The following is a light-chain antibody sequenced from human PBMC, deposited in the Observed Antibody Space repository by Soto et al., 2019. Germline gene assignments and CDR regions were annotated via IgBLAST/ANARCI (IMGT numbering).Light chain of an antibody. Sequence: EIELTQSPGTLSLSPGERATLSCRASQSVSSSYLAWYQQKPGQDPRLLIYGASSSATGIPDRFSGSGSGTYFTLTISRLATEDFAVDYWQHYGSSRHNFGQGTKLEIK. CDR1: QSVSSSY. J-gene: IGKJ2*01. V-gene: IGKV3-20*01. CDR3: QHYGSSRHN. CDR2: GAS.